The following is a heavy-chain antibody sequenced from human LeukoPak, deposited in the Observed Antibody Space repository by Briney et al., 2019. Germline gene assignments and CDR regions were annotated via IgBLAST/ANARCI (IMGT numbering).Heavy chain of an antibody. CDR2: ISYDGSNK. Sequence: PGRSLRLSCAASGFTFSSYGMHWVRQAPGKGLEWVAVISYDGSNKYCADSVKGRFTISRDNSKNTLYLQMSSLRAEDTAVYYCAKDRAFWSGYFDYWGQGTLVTVSS. D-gene: IGHD3-3*01. CDR1: GFTFSSYG. CDR3: AKDRAFWSGYFDY. V-gene: IGHV3-30*18. J-gene: IGHJ4*02.